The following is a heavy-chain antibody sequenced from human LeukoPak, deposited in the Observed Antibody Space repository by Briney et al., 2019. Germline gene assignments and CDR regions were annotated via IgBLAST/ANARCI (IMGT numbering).Heavy chain of an antibody. CDR3: ASPPYCSGGSCSGPIDY. J-gene: IGHJ4*02. Sequence: SETLSLTCTVSGGSISSSSYYWGWIRQPPGKGLEWIGSIYYSGSTYYNPSLKSRVTISVDTSKNQFSLKLSSVTAADTAVYYCASPPYCSGGSCSGPIDYWGQGTLVTVSS. V-gene: IGHV4-39*01. CDR1: GGSISSSSYY. D-gene: IGHD2-15*01. CDR2: IYYSGST.